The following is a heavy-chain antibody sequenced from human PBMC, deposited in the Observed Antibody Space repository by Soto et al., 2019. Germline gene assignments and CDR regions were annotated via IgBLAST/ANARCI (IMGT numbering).Heavy chain of an antibody. J-gene: IGHJ3*02. V-gene: IGHV1-69*13. D-gene: IGHD6-19*01. CDR3: ARGEQWLVTGAFDI. CDR1: GGTFSSYA. Sequence: GASVKVSCKASGGTFSSYAISWVRQAPGQGLGWMGGIIPIFGTANYAQKFQGRVTITADESTSTAYMELSSLRSEDTAVYYCARGEQWLVTGAFDIWGQGTMVTVSS. CDR2: IIPIFGTA.